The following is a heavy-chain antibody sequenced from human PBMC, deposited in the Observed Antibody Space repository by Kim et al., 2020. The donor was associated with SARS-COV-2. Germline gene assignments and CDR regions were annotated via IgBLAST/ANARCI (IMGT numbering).Heavy chain of an antibody. V-gene: IGHV3-11*06. J-gene: IGHJ6*03. D-gene: IGHD5-18*01. CDR3: ARVSGYTAMVYYYYYTDV. Sequence: KGRFTISRDNAKNSLYLQMNSLRAEDTAVYYCARVSGYTAMVYYYYYTDVWGKGTTVTVSS.